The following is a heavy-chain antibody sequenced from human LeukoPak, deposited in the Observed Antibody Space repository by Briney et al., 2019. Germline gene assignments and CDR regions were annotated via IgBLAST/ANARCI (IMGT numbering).Heavy chain of an antibody. Sequence: SETLSLTCAVSGGSISSSNWWSWVRQPPGKGLEWIGSMYSSGSTYYNPSLKSRVTISVDTSKNQFSLKLSSVTAADTAVYYCARSGSGYLRYYFDYWGQGTLVTVYS. D-gene: IGHD5-12*01. V-gene: IGHV4-4*02. CDR3: ARSGSGYLRYYFDY. CDR1: GGSISSSNW. J-gene: IGHJ4*02. CDR2: MYSSGST.